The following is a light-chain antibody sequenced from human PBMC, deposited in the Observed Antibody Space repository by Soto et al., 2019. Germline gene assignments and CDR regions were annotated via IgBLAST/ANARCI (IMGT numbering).Light chain of an antibody. Sequence: EIVLTQSPGTLSLSPGERATLSCRTSQSVSSSLLAWYQHKPGQAPRLLIFAVSKRPSGIPDKFSGSGSGTDFTLTISRLEPEDVAVYYCQQYGTAPYTFGQGTKLEIK. CDR3: QQYGTAPYT. CDR1: QSVSSSL. V-gene: IGKV3-20*01. CDR2: AVS. J-gene: IGKJ2*01.